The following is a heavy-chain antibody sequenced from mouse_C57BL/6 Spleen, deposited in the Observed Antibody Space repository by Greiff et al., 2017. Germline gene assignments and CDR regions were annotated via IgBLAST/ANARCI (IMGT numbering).Heavy chain of an antibody. V-gene: IGHV1-15*01. Sequence: QVQLQQSGAELVRPGASVTLSCKASGYTFTDYEMHWVKQTPVHGLEWIGAIDPETGGTAYNQKFKGKAILTADKSSSTAYMELRSLTSEDSAVYYCTRPDSNLLFDYWGQGTTLTVSS. CDR1: GYTFTDYE. J-gene: IGHJ2*01. D-gene: IGHD2-5*01. CDR3: TRPDSNLLFDY. CDR2: IDPETGGT.